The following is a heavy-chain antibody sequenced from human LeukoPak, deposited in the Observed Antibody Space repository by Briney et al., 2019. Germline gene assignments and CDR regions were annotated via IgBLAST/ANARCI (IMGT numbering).Heavy chain of an antibody. CDR1: GFSFSSHN. Sequence: GGSLRLSCAASGFSFSSHNMNWVRQAPGKGLEWVSSISNGGRYLYHADSVKGRFTISRDNTKNSLYLQMNSLRAEDTAVYYCARVRQWLTPIDYWGQGTLVTVSS. D-gene: IGHD6-19*01. J-gene: IGHJ4*02. V-gene: IGHV3-21*01. CDR2: ISNGGRYL. CDR3: ARVRQWLTPIDY.